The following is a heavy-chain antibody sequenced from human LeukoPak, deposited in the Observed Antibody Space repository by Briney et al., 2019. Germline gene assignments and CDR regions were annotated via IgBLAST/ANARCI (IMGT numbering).Heavy chain of an antibody. D-gene: IGHD5-18*01. CDR3: AKDRYSYAFEYSDS. Sequence: GGSLRLSCAASGFTFSDYYVSWIRQAPGRGLEYLSYISGSGSDISYADSVKGRFTISRDNSKNTLSLQVSSLRTEDTAVYYCAKDRYSYAFEYSDSWGQGTLVTVSS. CDR1: GFTFSDYY. CDR2: ISGSGSDI. J-gene: IGHJ4*02. V-gene: IGHV3-11*04.